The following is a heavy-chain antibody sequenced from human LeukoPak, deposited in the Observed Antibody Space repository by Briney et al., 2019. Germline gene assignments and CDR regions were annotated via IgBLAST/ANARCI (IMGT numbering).Heavy chain of an antibody. D-gene: IGHD2-2*01. CDR2: IYYSGST. V-gene: IGHV4-59*01. Sequence: SETLSLTCTVSGGSISSYYWSWIRQPPGKGLEWIGYIYYSGSTNYNPSLKSRVTISVDTSKNQFSLKLSSVTAADTAVYYCARGVVVPAARGYYYYGMDVWGQGTTVTVSS. CDR1: GGSISSYY. CDR3: ARGVVVPAARGYYYYGMDV. J-gene: IGHJ6*02.